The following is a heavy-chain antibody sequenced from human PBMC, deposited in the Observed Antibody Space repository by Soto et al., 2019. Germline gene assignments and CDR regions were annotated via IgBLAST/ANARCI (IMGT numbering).Heavy chain of an antibody. CDR1: GGTFSSYA. V-gene: IGHV1-69*01. CDR2: IIPIFGTA. Sequence: QVQLVQSGAEVKKPGSSVKVSCKASGGTFSSYAIIWVRQAPGQGLEWMGGIIPIFGTANYAQKFQGRVTITADESTSTAYMELSSLRSEDTAVYYCAANPRELRFLLYYYYYYGMDVWGQGTTVTVSS. CDR3: AANPRELRFLLYYYYYYGMDV. J-gene: IGHJ6*02. D-gene: IGHD3-3*01.